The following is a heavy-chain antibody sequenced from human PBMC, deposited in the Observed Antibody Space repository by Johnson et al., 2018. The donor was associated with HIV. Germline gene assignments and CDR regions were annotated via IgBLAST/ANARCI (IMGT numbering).Heavy chain of an antibody. Sequence: VLLVESGGGLVQPGGSLRLSCAASGFTFSSSWMHWVCQAPEKGLEWVADIKCDGSEKYYVDSVKGRFTISRDNAKNSLYLQMNSLRAEDTAVYYCARDQEYSYGYEGTVRAFDIWGQGTMVTVSS. D-gene: IGHD5-18*01. CDR3: ARDQEYSYGYEGTVRAFDI. CDR1: GFTFSSSW. V-gene: IGHV3-52*01. CDR2: IKCDGSEK. J-gene: IGHJ3*02.